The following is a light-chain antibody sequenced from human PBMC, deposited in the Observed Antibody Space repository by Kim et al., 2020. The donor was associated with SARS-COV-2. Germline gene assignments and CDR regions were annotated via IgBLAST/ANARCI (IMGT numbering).Light chain of an antibody. CDR1: SSDIGNYDF. V-gene: IGLV2-11*03. J-gene: IGLJ1*01. CDR3: CSYAGSHTYV. CDR2: GVT. Sequence: GQSVTISGTGSSSDIGNYDFVSWFQQHPGRAPKLIIYGVTKRPSGVPDRFSGSKSANTASLTVSGLQADDEADYYCCSYAGSHTYVFGTGTKVTVL.